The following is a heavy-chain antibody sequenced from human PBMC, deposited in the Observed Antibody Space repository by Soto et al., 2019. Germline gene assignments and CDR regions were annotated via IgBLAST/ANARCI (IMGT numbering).Heavy chain of an antibody. Sequence: QVQLVQSGAEVKKPGSSVKVSCKASGGTFSSYAISWVRQAPGQGLEWMGGIIPIFGTANYAQKFQGRVTITADESTSTAYMELSSLRSEDTAVYYCARDGPTVTQPGYYYSGMDVWGQGTMVTVSS. CDR2: IIPIFGTA. V-gene: IGHV1-69*12. CDR3: ARDGPTVTQPGYYYSGMDV. D-gene: IGHD4-17*01. CDR1: GGTFSSYA. J-gene: IGHJ6*02.